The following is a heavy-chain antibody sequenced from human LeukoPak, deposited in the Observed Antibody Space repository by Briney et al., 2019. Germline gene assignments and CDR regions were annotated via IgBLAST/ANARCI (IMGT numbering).Heavy chain of an antibody. V-gene: IGHV3-33*01. CDR2: IWYDGSNK. J-gene: IGHJ5*02. CDR1: GFTFSSYG. Sequence: GGSLRLSCAASGFTFSSYGMPWVRQAPGKGLEWVAVIWYDGSNKYYADSVKGRFTISRDNSKNTLYLQMNSLRAEDTAVYYCARRNAEYYDSSGYRNWFDPWGQGTLDTVSS. CDR3: ARRNAEYYDSSGYRNWFDP. D-gene: IGHD3-22*01.